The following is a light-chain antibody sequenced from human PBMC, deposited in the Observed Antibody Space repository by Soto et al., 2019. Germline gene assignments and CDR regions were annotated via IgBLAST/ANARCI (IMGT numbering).Light chain of an antibody. J-gene: IGKJ1*01. CDR1: QSISSSF. CDR3: QQCGSASWT. Sequence: EIVLTQSPGTLSLSPGERATLSCRASQSISSSFLAWYQQKPGQAPRLLIYGASSRATGIPDRFSGSGSGTDFTLTISRLEPEDVAVYYCQQCGSASWTFGQGTKVDIK. CDR2: GAS. V-gene: IGKV3-20*01.